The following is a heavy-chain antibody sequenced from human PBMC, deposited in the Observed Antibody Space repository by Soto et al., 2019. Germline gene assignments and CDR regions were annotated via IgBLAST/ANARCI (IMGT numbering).Heavy chain of an antibody. Sequence: GGSLRLSCAASGFTFSSYGMHWVRQAPGKGLEWVAVISYDGSNKYYADSVKGRFTISRDNSKNTLYLQMNSLRAEDTAVYYCAKEAYSNYPPTYYYMDVWGKGTTVTVSS. D-gene: IGHD4-4*01. CDR3: AKEAYSNYPPTYYYMDV. CDR2: ISYDGSNK. CDR1: GFTFSSYG. V-gene: IGHV3-30*18. J-gene: IGHJ6*03.